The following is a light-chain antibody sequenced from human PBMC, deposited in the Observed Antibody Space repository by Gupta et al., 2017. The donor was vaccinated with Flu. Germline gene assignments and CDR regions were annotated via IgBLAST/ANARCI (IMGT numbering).Light chain of an antibody. CDR1: QRVSSN. J-gene: IGKJ4*01. CDR2: GAS. V-gene: IGKV3-15*01. CDR3: QQYNNWPLT. Sequence: EIVITKSRATLSMSPGERVTLSCRASQRVSSNLAWYQQRPGQAPRLLMYGASTRATGIPATFSGSGTGTEFTLTISSLQSEDFAVYYCQQYNNWPLTFGGGTKVEIK.